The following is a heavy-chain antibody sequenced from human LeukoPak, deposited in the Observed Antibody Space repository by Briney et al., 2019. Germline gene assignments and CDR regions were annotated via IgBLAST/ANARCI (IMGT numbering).Heavy chain of an antibody. D-gene: IGHD6-13*01. CDR3: ASSISIAAAGVFDY. Sequence: GGSLRLSCAASGFTFSSYGVHWVRQAPGKGLEWVAVIWYDGSNKYYADSVKGRFTISRDNSKNTLYLQMNSLRAEDTAVYYCASSISIAAAGVFDYWGQGTLVTVSS. CDR2: IWYDGSNK. J-gene: IGHJ4*02. CDR1: GFTFSSYG. V-gene: IGHV3-33*01.